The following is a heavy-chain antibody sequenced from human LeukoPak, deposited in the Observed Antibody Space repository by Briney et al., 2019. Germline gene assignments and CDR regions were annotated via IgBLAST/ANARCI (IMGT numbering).Heavy chain of an antibody. CDR3: AASLEYSSSWYLDY. D-gene: IGHD6-13*01. CDR1: GFTFTSSA. V-gene: IGHV1-58*02. J-gene: IGHJ4*02. CDR2: IVVGSGDT. Sequence: GTSVKVSCKASGFTFTSSAMQWVRQARGQRLEWIGWIVVGSGDTNYAQKFQERVTITRDMSTSTAYMELSSLSSEDPAVYYCAASLEYSSSWYLDYWGQGTLVTVSS.